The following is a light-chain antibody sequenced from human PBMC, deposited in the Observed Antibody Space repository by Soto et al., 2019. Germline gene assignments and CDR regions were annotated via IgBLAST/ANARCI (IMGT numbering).Light chain of an antibody. V-gene: IGKV3-11*01. CDR3: QHRKDWPPICT. CDR2: DAS. Sequence: EIVLTQSPLTLALSPGERATLSCRASQSVATYLAWYQQSPGQAPRLLIYDASHRARGIPARFSGSGTGTVFPLTISSLEPAEFDVYYRQHRKDWPPICTFRPGPKVEIK. J-gene: IGKJ2*02. CDR1: QSVATY.